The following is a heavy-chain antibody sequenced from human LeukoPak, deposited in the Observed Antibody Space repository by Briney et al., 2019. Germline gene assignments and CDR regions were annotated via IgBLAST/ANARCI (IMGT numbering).Heavy chain of an antibody. CDR2: ISGSGGST. Sequence: GSLSLSCAASGFPFSSYAMSWFRQAPGKGLEWVSAISGSGGSTYYADSVKGRFTISRDNSKNTLYLQMNSLRAEDTAVYYCAKGPYCSSTSCYWHDAFDIWGQGTMVTVSS. CDR3: AKGPYCSSTSCYWHDAFDI. V-gene: IGHV3-23*01. D-gene: IGHD2-2*01. CDR1: GFPFSSYA. J-gene: IGHJ3*02.